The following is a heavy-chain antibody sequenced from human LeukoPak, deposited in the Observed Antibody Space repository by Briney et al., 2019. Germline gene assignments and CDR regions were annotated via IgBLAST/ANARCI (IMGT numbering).Heavy chain of an antibody. CDR3: ATYAPLGQLSLFDY. J-gene: IGHJ4*02. Sequence: GASVKVSCKVSGYTLTELSMHWVRQAPGRGLEWMGGFDPEDGETIYAQKFQGRVTMTEDTSTDTAYMELSSLRSEDTAVYYCATYAPLGQLSLFDYWGQRTLVTVSS. CDR2: FDPEDGET. V-gene: IGHV1-24*01. D-gene: IGHD3-16*02. CDR1: GYTLTELS.